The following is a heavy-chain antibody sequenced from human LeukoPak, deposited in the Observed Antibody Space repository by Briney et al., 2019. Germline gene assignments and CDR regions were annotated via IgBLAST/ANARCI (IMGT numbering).Heavy chain of an antibody. CDR2: IKQDGSDK. Sequence: GGSLRLSCAASGFAFSSYWMSWVRQAPGKGLEWVANIKQDGSDKYYVDSVKGRFTISRDNAKNSLYLQMNSLRAEDTAVYYCARGGYTYGVRPFRDQGTLVTVSS. CDR1: GFAFSSYW. J-gene: IGHJ4*02. D-gene: IGHD5-18*01. CDR3: ARGGYTYGVRPF. V-gene: IGHV3-7*01.